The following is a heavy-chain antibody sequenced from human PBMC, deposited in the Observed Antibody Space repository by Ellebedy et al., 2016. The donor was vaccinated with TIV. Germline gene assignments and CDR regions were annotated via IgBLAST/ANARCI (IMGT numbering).Heavy chain of an antibody. J-gene: IGHJ6*02. CDR2: IGTTRDT. D-gene: IGHD3-10*01. V-gene: IGHV3-13*01. Sequence: GESLKISXAASGFTFSSSDMHWVRQATGKGLEWVSAIGTTRDTYYSDSVKGRFTISRDNAKNSLYLQMNSLRAEDTAVYYCARDSKPLWFGELLSYYYYGMDAWGQGTTVTVSS. CDR1: GFTFSSSD. CDR3: ARDSKPLWFGELLSYYYYGMDA.